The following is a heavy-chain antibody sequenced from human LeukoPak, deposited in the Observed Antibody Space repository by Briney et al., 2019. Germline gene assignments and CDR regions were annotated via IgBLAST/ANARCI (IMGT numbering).Heavy chain of an antibody. D-gene: IGHD6-13*01. J-gene: IGHJ4*02. Sequence: GGSLRLSCAASGFTFSSYAMSWVRQAPGKGLEWVPAISGSGGSTYYADSVKGRFTISRDNSKNTLYLQMNSLRAEDTAVYYCAKDLVYSSSWYSDYWGQGTLVTVSS. V-gene: IGHV3-23*01. CDR1: GFTFSSYA. CDR3: AKDLVYSSSWYSDY. CDR2: ISGSGGST.